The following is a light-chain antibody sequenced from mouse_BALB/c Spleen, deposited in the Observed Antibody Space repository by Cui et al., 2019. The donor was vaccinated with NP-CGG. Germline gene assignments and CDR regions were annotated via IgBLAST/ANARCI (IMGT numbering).Light chain of an antibody. J-gene: IGLJ1*01. CDR2: GTN. CDR3: ALWYSNHWV. Sequence: QAVVTQESALTTSPGETVTLTCRSNTGAVTTSTYANWVQEKPDHLFTGLIGGTNNRAPGAPARFSGSLIGDKAALTITGAQTEDEAIYFCALWYSNHWVFGGGTKLTVL. V-gene: IGLV1*01. CDR1: TGAVTTSTY.